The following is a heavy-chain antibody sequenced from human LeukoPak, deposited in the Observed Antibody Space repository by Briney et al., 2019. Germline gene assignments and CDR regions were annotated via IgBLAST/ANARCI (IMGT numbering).Heavy chain of an antibody. D-gene: IGHD6-6*01. CDR1: GGSFSGYY. V-gene: IGHV4-34*01. CDR3: ASEYSSSSFDY. J-gene: IGHJ4*02. Sequence: PSETLSLTCAVYGGSFSGYYWSWIRQPPGKGLEWIGEINHSGSTNYNPSLKSRVTISVDTSKNQFPLKLSSVTAADTAVYYCASEYSSSSFDYWGQGTLVTVSS. CDR2: INHSGST.